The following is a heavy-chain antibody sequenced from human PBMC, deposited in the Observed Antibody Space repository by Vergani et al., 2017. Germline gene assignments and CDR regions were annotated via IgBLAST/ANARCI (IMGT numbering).Heavy chain of an antibody. Sequence: QVQLVQSGAEVKKPGSSVKVSCTASGGTFSSYTISWVRQAPGQGLEWMGRIIPILGIANYAQKFQGRVTITADKSTSTAYMELSSLSSEDTAVYYCARDLGYYGSGGSVIWFDPWGQGTLVTVSS. D-gene: IGHD3-10*01. CDR3: ARDLGYYGSGGSVIWFDP. J-gene: IGHJ5*02. CDR2: IIPILGIA. CDR1: GGTFSSYT. V-gene: IGHV1-69*08.